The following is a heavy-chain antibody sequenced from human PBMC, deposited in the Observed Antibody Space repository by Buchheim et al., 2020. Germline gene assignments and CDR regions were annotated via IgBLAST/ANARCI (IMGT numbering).Heavy chain of an antibody. CDR1: GFIFSSYG. CDR3: ARGPVRYDSTGFYSNFDY. J-gene: IGHJ4*02. Sequence: QVQLVESGGGVVQPGRSLKVSCAASGFIFSSYGMHWVRQAPGKGLEWVALIWYDGSNKYYADSVKGRFTISRDNSKNTLYLQMNSLRAEDTAVYYCARGPVRYDSTGFYSNFDYWGQGTL. D-gene: IGHD3-22*01. CDR2: IWYDGSNK. V-gene: IGHV3-33*01.